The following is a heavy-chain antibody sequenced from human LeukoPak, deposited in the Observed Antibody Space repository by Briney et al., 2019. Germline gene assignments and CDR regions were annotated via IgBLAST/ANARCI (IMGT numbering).Heavy chain of an antibody. CDR1: GFTFSTYG. D-gene: IGHD3-9*01. J-gene: IGHJ3*02. V-gene: IGHV3-30*03. CDR3: AGTYYDILTGPSEAFDI. Sequence: GGSLRLSCAASGFTFSTYGMHWVRQAPGKGLEWVAVISFDGSNKYYADSVKGRFTISRDNSKNTLYLQMNSLRAEDTAVYYCAGTYYDILTGPSEAFDIWGQGTMVTVSS. CDR2: ISFDGSNK.